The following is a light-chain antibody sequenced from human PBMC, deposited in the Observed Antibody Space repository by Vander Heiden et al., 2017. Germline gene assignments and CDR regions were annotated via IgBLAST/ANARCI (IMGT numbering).Light chain of an antibody. CDR2: AAS. Sequence: AIRMTQSPSSFSASTRDRVTITCRASQGISSYLAWYQQKPGKAPKLLIYAASTLQSGVPSRFSGSGSGTDFTLTISCLQSEDFATYYCQQYYSYQWTFGQGTKVEIK. CDR3: QQYYSYQWT. J-gene: IGKJ1*01. V-gene: IGKV1-8*01. CDR1: QGISSY.